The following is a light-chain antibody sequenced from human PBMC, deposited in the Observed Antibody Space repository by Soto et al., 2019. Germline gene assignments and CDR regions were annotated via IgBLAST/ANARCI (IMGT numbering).Light chain of an antibody. V-gene: IGLV6-57*04. CDR1: SGSIANNY. Sequence: NFMLTQPHSVSESPGKTVTISCTRSSGSIANNYVQWYRQRPGSAPTTVIYENKLRPSGGPGRFSGSTDASSNSASLTISGLQTEEEDEYYCQTYDADFVIFRGGTKVTVL. CDR3: QTYDADFVI. J-gene: IGLJ2*01. CDR2: ENK.